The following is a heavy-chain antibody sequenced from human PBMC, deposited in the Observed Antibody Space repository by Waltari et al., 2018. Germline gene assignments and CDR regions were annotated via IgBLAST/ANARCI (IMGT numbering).Heavy chain of an antibody. CDR3: ARGLGTIGYCSGGSCYSYLGY. V-gene: IGHV4-4*02. CDR1: GGSISSSNW. Sequence: QVQLQESGPGLVKPSGTLSLTCAVSGGSISSSNWWSWVRQPPGKGLEWIGEIYHRGSTNYTPSLKSRVTISVDKSKNQFSLRLSSVTAADTAVYYCARGLGTIGYCSGGSCYSYLGYWGQGTLVTVSS. D-gene: IGHD2-15*01. J-gene: IGHJ4*02. CDR2: IYHRGST.